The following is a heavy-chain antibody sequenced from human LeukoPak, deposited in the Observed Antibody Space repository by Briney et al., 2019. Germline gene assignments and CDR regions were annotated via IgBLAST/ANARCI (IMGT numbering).Heavy chain of an antibody. D-gene: IGHD5-18*01. CDR3: ARNTAMEYYYMDV. V-gene: IGHV4-59*01. CDR2: IYYSGST. Sequence: SETLSLTCTVSGGSISSYYWSWIRQPPGKGLEWIGYIYYSGSTNYNPSLKGRVTISVDTSKNQFSLKLSSVTAADTAVYYCARNTAMEYYYMDVWGKGTTVTVSS. CDR1: GGSISSYY. J-gene: IGHJ6*03.